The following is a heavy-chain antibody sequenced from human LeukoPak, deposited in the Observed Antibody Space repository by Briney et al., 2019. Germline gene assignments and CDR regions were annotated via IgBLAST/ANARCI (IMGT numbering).Heavy chain of an antibody. D-gene: IGHD3-3*01. Sequence: ASVKVSCKASGYTFTGYYMHWVRLAPGQGLEWMGWINPNSGGTNYAQKFQGRVTMTRDTSISTAYMELSRLRSDDTAVYYCARGPEYRLRFLEWASPMDVWGKGTTVTVSS. CDR3: ARGPEYRLRFLEWASPMDV. CDR2: INPNSGGT. V-gene: IGHV1-2*02. J-gene: IGHJ6*03. CDR1: GYTFTGYY.